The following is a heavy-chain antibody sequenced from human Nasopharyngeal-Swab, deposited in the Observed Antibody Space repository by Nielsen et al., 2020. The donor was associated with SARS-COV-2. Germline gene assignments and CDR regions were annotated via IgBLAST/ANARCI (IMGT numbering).Heavy chain of an antibody. CDR3: ARGGASSWGYYFDY. J-gene: IGHJ4*02. V-gene: IGHV3-20*01. CDR1: GFTLHYYR. CDR2: INWNGGST. D-gene: IGHD7-27*01. Sequence: GESLKIPCAAPGFTLHYYRMSRVRQAPGKGLGLVSGINWNGGSTVYADSVKGRFTISRDDAKNSLYLQMNSLRAEDTALYHCARGGASSWGYYFDYWGQGTLVTVSS.